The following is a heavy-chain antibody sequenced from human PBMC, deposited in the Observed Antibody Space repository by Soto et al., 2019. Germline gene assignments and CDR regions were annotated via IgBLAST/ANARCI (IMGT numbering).Heavy chain of an antibody. V-gene: IGHV2-26*01. D-gene: IGHD3-22*01. CDR1: GFSLRNARMG. Sequence: QVTLKESGPVLVNPTETLTLTCTVSGFSLRNARMGVSWIRQPPGKALEWLAHVLSNDEKSYNKSLQTRLTISKDTSKSQVVLTMTYMDPVDTATYFCARMLAVNYSYYYVDVWGEGTTVTVSS. J-gene: IGHJ6*03. CDR3: ARMLAVNYSYYYVDV. CDR2: VLSNDEK.